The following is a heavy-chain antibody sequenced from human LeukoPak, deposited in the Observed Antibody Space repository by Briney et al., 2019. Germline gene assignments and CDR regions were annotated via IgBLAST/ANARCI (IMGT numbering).Heavy chain of an antibody. CDR3: AKEIITGDDYGDFSNYGMDV. CDR1: GFTFSSYG. J-gene: IGHJ6*02. Sequence: GGSLRLSCAASGFTFSSYGMYWVRQAPGKGLEWVAVISYEGSNKKYTDSVKGRFTISRDNSKNTLYLQMNSLRAEDTAVYYCAKEIITGDDYGDFSNYGMDVWGQGTTVTVSS. D-gene: IGHD4-17*01. CDR2: ISYEGSNK. V-gene: IGHV3-30*18.